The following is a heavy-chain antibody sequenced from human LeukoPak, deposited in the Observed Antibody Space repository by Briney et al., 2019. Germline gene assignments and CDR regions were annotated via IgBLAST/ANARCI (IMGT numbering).Heavy chain of an antibody. CDR1: GGSISSGSYY. D-gene: IGHD1-1*01. Sequence: PSETLSLTCTVSGGSISSGSYYWSWIRQPAGKGLEWIGRIYTSGSTNYNPSLKSRVTISVDTSKNQFSLKLSSVTAADTAVYYCARVKLGERGAFDIWGQGTMVTVSS. CDR2: IYTSGST. CDR3: ARVKLGERGAFDI. V-gene: IGHV4-61*02. J-gene: IGHJ3*02.